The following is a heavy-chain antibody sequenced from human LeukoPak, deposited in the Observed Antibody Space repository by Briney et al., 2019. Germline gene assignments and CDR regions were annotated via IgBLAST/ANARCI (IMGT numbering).Heavy chain of an antibody. CDR3: ARRVVVTAAAMDAFDI. V-gene: IGHV4-59*01. Sequence: SETLSLTCTVSGGAISSYYWNWIRQPPGKGLEWIGYIYYSGSTDYNPSLKSRVTISVDTSKNQFSLKLSSVTAADTAVYYCARRVVVTAAAMDAFDIWGQGTMVTVSS. CDR1: GGAISSYY. CDR2: IYYSGST. J-gene: IGHJ3*02. D-gene: IGHD4-23*01.